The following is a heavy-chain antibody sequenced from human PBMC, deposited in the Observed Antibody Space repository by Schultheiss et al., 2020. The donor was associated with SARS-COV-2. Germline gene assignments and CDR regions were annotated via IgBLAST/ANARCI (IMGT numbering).Heavy chain of an antibody. D-gene: IGHD5-18*01. J-gene: IGHJ4*02. CDR1: GFTFSSYG. CDR3: ARGSGYGYGSFDY. V-gene: IGHV3-30*03. CDR2: ISYDGSNK. Sequence: GGSLRLSCAASGFTFSSYGMHWVRQAPGKGLEWVAVISYDGSNKYYADSVKGRFTISRDNSKNTLYLQVNSLRAEDTAVYYCARGSGYGYGSFDYWGQGTLVTVSS.